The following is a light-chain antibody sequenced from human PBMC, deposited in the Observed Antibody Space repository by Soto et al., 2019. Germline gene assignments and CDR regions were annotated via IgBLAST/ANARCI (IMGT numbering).Light chain of an antibody. Sequence: QSALTQPRSVSGSPGQSLTISSTGTSSDVGGYNYVSWYQQYPGKVPKLMIYDVTKRPSGVPDRFSDSKSGNTASLTISGLQAEDEADYYCCSHAGSYTYVFGTGTQLTVL. V-gene: IGLV2-11*01. CDR1: SSDVGGYNY. CDR2: DVT. J-gene: IGLJ1*01. CDR3: CSHAGSYTYV.